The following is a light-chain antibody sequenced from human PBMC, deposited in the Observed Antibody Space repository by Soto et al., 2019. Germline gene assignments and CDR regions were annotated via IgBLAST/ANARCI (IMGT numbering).Light chain of an antibody. CDR1: QSISTW. Sequence: DIQMTQSPSTLSASIGDRVTITCRASQSISTWLAWYRQKPGEAPKLLIYHASNLESGVPSRFSGSGSGTEFTLTISSLQPDDFAPYYCQQYKAYSWTFGPGTKVDI. CDR2: HAS. J-gene: IGKJ1*01. V-gene: IGKV1-5*03. CDR3: QQYKAYSWT.